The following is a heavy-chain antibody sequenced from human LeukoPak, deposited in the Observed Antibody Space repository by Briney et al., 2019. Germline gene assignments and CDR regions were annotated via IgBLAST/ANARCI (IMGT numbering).Heavy chain of an antibody. J-gene: IGHJ5*02. CDR1: GFTFSNYG. CDR3: ARDSYYGSGSSPES. Sequence: PGRSLRLSCAASGFTFSNYGMHWVRQAPGQGLEWVAVIWHVCSNKYYADSVKGRFTISRDNSKNTLYLQMNSLRAEDTAVYYCARDSYYGSGSSPESWGQGTLVTVSS. CDR2: IWHVCSNK. V-gene: IGHV3-33*01. D-gene: IGHD3-10*01.